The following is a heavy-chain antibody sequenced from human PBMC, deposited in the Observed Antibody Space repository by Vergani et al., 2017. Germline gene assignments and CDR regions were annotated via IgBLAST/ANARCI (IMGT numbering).Heavy chain of an antibody. J-gene: IGHJ4*02. CDR2: ISAQTGNT. D-gene: IGHD1-14*01. V-gene: IGHV1-18*01. Sequence: QVQLVQSGAEVMQPGASVKVSCKASGYTFVNYGISWVRQAPGQGLEWVGWISAQTGNTKSAQKLQGRVTMTTDTSTTTAYMELRSLRSDDTAVYYCARDKLEYNSPRWNYWGQGSLVIVSS. CDR1: GYTFVNYG. CDR3: ARDKLEYNSPRWNY.